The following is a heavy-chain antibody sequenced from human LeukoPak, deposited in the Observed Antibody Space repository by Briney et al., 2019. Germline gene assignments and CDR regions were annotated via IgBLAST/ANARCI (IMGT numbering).Heavy chain of an antibody. Sequence: ASVKVSCKASGYTFSSYYMHWVRQAPGQGLEWMGIINPSGDSTSYAQKFQGRVTMTRDASTSTVYMELSSLRSEDTAMYYCARLRTGRAFDMWGQGTMVTVSS. CDR3: ARLRTGRAFDM. CDR2: INPSGDST. CDR1: GYTFSSYY. D-gene: IGHD3/OR15-3a*01. V-gene: IGHV1-46*01. J-gene: IGHJ3*02.